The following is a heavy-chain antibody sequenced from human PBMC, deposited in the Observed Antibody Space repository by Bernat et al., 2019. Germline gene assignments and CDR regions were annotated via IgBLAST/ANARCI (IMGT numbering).Heavy chain of an antibody. J-gene: IGHJ5*02. V-gene: IGHV3-48*02. D-gene: IGHD6-19*01. CDR3: ARSALIAVAGIGNWFDP. CDR1: GISLSSYN. Sequence: EVQLVESGGGLVQPGGSLILSCAASGISLSSYNMNWLRQPPGKGREWVSYISSSSSTIEYADSVKGRFTISRDNAKNSLYLQMNSLRDEDTAVYYCARSALIAVAGIGNWFDPWGQGTLVTVSS. CDR2: ISSSSSTI.